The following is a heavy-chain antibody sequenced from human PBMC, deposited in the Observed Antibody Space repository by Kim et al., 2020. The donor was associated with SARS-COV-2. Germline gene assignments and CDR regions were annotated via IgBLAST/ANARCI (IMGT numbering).Heavy chain of an antibody. V-gene: IGHV3-48*02. J-gene: IGHJ4*02. CDR2: ISSSSSTI. CDR1: GFTFSSDS. Sequence: GGSLRLSCAASGFTFSSDSRNWVRQAPGKGLEWVSYISSSSSTIYYADSAKGRFTISRDNAKNSLYLQMNSLRDEDTAVYYCARADPRIWGSYMGDYWGQGTLVTVSS. CDR3: ARADPRIWGSYMGDY. D-gene: IGHD3-16*01.